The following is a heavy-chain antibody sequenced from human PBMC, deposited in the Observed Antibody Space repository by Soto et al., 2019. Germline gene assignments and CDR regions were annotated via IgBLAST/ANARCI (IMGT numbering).Heavy chain of an antibody. CDR1: GGSIRSSSYY. Sequence: SQTLSLTCTVSGGSIRSSSYYWGWIRQPPGKGLEWIGSIYYSGSTYYNPSLKSRVTISVDTSKNQFSLKLSSVTAADTAVYYCAITGPTVTVTDNYWGQGTLVTVSS. V-gene: IGHV4-39*01. D-gene: IGHD4-17*01. CDR3: AITGPTVTVTDNY. J-gene: IGHJ4*02. CDR2: IYYSGST.